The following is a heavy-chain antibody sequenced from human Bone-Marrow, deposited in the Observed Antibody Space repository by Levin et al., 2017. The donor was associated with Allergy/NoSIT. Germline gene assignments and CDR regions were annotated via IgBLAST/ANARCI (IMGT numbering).Heavy chain of an antibody. CDR3: ARGRLDVFDL. V-gene: IGHV3-13*01. CDR1: GFTFSNHD. J-gene: IGHJ3*01. CDR2: IDSTGDT. Sequence: GGSLRLSCAASGFTFSNHDMHWIRQVPGKGLEWVSVIDSTGDTNYGDSMKGRFTVSRANGNDSLFLQMNNLRVGDTAVYYCARGRLDVFDLWGQGTTITVS.